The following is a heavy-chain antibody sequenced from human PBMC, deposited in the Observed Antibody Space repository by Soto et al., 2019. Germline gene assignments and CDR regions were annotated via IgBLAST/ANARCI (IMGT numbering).Heavy chain of an antibody. CDR1: GGSISSYY. CDR2: IYYSGST. J-gene: IGHJ6*02. Sequence: SETLSLTCTVSGGSISSYYWSWIRQPPGKGLEWIGYIYYSGSTNYNPSLKSRVTISVDTSKNQFSLKLSSVTAADTAVHYCARDRTYYDFWSVSQSPHYYSYGMHVRGPGTTVTVSS. V-gene: IGHV4-59*01. CDR3: ARDRTYYDFWSVSQSPHYYSYGMHV. D-gene: IGHD3-3*01.